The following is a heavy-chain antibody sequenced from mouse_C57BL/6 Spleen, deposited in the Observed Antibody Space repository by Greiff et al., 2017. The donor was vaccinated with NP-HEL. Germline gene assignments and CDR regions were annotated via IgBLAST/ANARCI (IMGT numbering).Heavy chain of an antibody. J-gene: IGHJ4*01. Sequence: QVHVKQSGAELVKPGASVKISCKASGYAFSSYWMNWVKQRPGKGLEWIGQIYPGDGDTNYNGKFKGKATLTADKSSSTAYMQLSSLTSEDSAVYFCARGDYGSSYYYAMDYWGQGTSVTVSS. CDR1: GYAFSSYW. V-gene: IGHV1-80*01. CDR3: ARGDYGSSYYYAMDY. D-gene: IGHD1-1*01. CDR2: IYPGDGDT.